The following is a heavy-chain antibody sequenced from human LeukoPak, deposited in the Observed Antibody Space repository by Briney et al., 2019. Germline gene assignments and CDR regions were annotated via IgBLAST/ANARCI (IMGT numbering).Heavy chain of an antibody. Sequence: GESLRLSCAASGFTFSSYAKHWVRQAPGKGLEWVAVISYDGSNKYYADSVKGRFTISRDNSKNTLYLQMNSLRAEDTAVYYCARDSPYYYDSSGYPEYFQHWGQGTLVTVSS. CDR1: GFTFSSYA. CDR2: ISYDGSNK. V-gene: IGHV3-30*04. CDR3: ARDSPYYYDSSGYPEYFQH. J-gene: IGHJ1*01. D-gene: IGHD3-22*01.